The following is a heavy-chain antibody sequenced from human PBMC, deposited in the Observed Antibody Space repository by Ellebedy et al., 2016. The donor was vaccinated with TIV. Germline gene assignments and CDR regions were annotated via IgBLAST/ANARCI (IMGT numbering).Heavy chain of an antibody. Sequence: AASVKVSCKTSGYTFTNHDLNWLRQAPGQGLEWLGWMNPSSGRTGYAQKFLGRITITRNTSLNTAYMELSSLRSEDTALYYCARVTGGKSAFGYFDPWGQGSLVTVSS. CDR1: GYTFTNHD. J-gene: IGHJ5*02. V-gene: IGHV1-8*01. D-gene: IGHD4-23*01. CDR2: MNPSSGRT. CDR3: ARVTGGKSAFGYFDP.